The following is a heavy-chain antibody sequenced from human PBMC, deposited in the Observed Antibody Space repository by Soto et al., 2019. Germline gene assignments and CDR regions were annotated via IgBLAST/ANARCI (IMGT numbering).Heavy chain of an antibody. J-gene: IGHJ4*02. Sequence: GGSLRLSCGASGFTFSSYAMHWVRQAPGKGLEWVAVISYDGSNKYYADSVKGRFTISRDNSKNTLYLQMNSLRAEDTAVYYCARESSGWPHFDYWGQGTLVTVSS. V-gene: IGHV3-30-3*01. CDR3: ARESSGWPHFDY. D-gene: IGHD6-19*01. CDR2: ISYDGSNK. CDR1: GFTFSSYA.